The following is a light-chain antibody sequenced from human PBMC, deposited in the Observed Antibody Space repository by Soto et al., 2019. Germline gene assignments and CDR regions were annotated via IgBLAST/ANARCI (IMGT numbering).Light chain of an antibody. Sequence: DIHMTQFPSSLSASVGDRVTITCRASQTIRAYLNWFQQKPGKAPELLIYAASSLQSGVPPRLSGSVSGAEFTLTINSLQPEDTATYYCQQTYNVPQTYGQGTKVEIK. J-gene: IGKJ1*01. CDR3: QQTYNVPQT. CDR2: AAS. V-gene: IGKV1-39*01. CDR1: QTIRAY.